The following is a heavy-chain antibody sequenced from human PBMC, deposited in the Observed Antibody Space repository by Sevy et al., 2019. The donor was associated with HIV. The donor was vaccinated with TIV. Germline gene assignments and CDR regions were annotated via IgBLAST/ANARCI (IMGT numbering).Heavy chain of an antibody. CDR3: AVDPGSCSGGVCSYYFDF. CDR1: GDSISNNNW. Sequence: SETLSLTCAVSGDSISNNNWWSWVRQPPGKGLEWIGEVYHTGNTNYNPSLKSRVTISLDKSRNQFSLNLSSVTAADTAVYYCAVDPGSCSGGVCSYYFDFWGQGTLVTVSS. CDR2: VYHTGNT. D-gene: IGHD2-8*02. V-gene: IGHV4-4*02. J-gene: IGHJ4*02.